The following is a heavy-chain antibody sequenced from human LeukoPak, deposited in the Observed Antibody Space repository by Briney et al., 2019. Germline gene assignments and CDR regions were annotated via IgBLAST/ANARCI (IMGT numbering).Heavy chain of an antibody. CDR2: IYYSGST. Sequence: PSETLSLTCTVSGGSISSTIYYWGWIRQPPGKGLEWIGSIYYSGSTYYNPSLKSPVTMSVDTSQNQLSLKLSSVTAADTAVYFCAREGYGGNYGFDYWGQGTLVSVSS. J-gene: IGHJ4*02. CDR3: AREGYGGNYGFDY. D-gene: IGHD4-23*01. CDR1: GGSISSTIYY. V-gene: IGHV4-39*02.